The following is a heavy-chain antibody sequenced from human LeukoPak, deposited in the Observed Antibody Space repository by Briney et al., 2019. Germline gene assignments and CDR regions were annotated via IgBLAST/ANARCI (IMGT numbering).Heavy chain of an antibody. CDR3: ARADGVIAAAGFDY. Sequence: GGSLRLSCAASGFDFSGNSLNWVRQAPGRGLEWVSSISRSGSYIYYADSVKGRFTISRDNAKNSLYLQVNSLRAEDTAVYYCARADGVIAAAGFDYWGQGTLVTVSS. CDR2: ISRSGSYI. CDR1: GFDFSGNS. D-gene: IGHD6-13*01. V-gene: IGHV3-21*01. J-gene: IGHJ4*02.